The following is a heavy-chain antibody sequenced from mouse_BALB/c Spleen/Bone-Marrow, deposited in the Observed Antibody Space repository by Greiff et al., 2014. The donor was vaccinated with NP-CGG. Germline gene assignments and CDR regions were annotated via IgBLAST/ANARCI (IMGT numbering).Heavy chain of an antibody. CDR3: VREGITTKVDYALDY. CDR1: GYTFTSYN. V-gene: IGHV1S135*01. Sequence: EVQLQQSGPELVKPGASVKVSCKASGYTFTSYNMYWVKQSHGKSLEWIGYVDPYNGGTNYNQKFKGKATLTVDKSSSTAYMHLNSLTSEDSAVYYCVREGITTKVDYALDYWGQGTSVTVSS. D-gene: IGHD2-4*01. CDR2: VDPYNGGT. J-gene: IGHJ4*01.